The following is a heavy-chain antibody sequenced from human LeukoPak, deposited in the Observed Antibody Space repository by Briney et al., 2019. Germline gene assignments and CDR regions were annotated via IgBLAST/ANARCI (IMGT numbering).Heavy chain of an antibody. J-gene: IGHJ4*02. CDR2: IYYSGST. CDR3: ARALGEGYCSGGSCFTHDY. CDR1: GGSISSYY. D-gene: IGHD2-15*01. V-gene: IGHV4-59*01. Sequence: SETLSLTCTVSGGSISSYYWSWIRQPPGKGLEWIGYIYYSGSTNYNPSLKSRVTISVDTSKNQFSLKLSSVTAADTAVYYCARALGEGYCSGGSCFTHDYWGQGTLVTVSS.